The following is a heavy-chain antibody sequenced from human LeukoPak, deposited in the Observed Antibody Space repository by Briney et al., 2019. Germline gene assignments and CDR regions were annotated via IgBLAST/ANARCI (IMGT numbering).Heavy chain of an antibody. D-gene: IGHD2-8*01. V-gene: IGHV1-8*02. CDR3: ARGPLIRRVDP. J-gene: IGHJ5*02. CDR1: GGTFTSYA. CDR2: MNPNSGNT. Sequence: ASVKVSCKTSGGTFTSYAINWVRQATGQGLEWMGWMNPNSGNTGYAQKLQGRVTMTRNTSISTAYMELSSLRSEDTAVYYCARGPLIRRVDPWGQGTLVTVSS.